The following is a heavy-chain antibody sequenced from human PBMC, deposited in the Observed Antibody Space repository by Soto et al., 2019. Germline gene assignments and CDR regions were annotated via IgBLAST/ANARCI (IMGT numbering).Heavy chain of an antibody. CDR2: IYYSGST. Sequence: QLQLQESGPGLVKPSETLSLTCTVSGGSISSSSYYWGWIRQPPGKGLEWIGSIYYSGSTYYNPSLKSRVTISVDTSKNQFSLKLSSVTAADTAVYYCARLPMVRGVIKRNYYYYGMDVWGQGTTVTVSS. CDR1: GGSISSSSYY. V-gene: IGHV4-39*01. D-gene: IGHD3-10*01. J-gene: IGHJ6*02. CDR3: ARLPMVRGVIKRNYYYYGMDV.